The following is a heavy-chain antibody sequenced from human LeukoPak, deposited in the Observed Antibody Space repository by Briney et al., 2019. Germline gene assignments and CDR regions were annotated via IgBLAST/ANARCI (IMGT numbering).Heavy chain of an antibody. CDR1: GFTFSSYA. Sequence: PGRSLRLSCAASGFTFSSYAMHWVRQAPGKGLEWVAVIWYDGSNKYYADSVKGRFTISRDNSKNTLYLQMNSLRAEDTAVYYCARGYGDYLFFDYWGQGTLVTVSS. J-gene: IGHJ4*02. CDR3: ARGYGDYLFFDY. CDR2: IWYDGSNK. V-gene: IGHV3-33*08. D-gene: IGHD4-17*01.